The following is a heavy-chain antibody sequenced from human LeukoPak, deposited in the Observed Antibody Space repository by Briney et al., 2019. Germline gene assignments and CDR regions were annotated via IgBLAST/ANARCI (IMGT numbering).Heavy chain of an antibody. J-gene: IGHJ4*02. CDR2: ISSSGSTI. V-gene: IGHV3-11*04. D-gene: IGHD2-8*01. CDR1: GFTFSDYY. Sequence: GGSLRLSCAASGFTFSDYYMSWIRQAPGKGLEWVSYISSSGSTIYYADSVKGRFTISRDNAKNSLYLQMNSLGAEDTAVYYCARGPLEHLWSGIDSWGQGTLVTVSS. CDR3: ARGPLEHLWSGIDS.